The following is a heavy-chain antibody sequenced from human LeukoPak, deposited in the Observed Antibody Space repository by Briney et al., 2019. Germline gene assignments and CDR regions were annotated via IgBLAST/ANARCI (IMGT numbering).Heavy chain of an antibody. D-gene: IGHD6-19*01. V-gene: IGHV3-30*04. CDR1: GFTFSSYA. J-gene: IGHJ4*02. Sequence: GGSLRLSCAASGFTFSSYAMHWVRQAPGKGLEWVSVISYDGSNKYYPDSVKGRFTISRDNSKNTLYLQMNSLRAEDTAVYYCAKEIAQWLGYSDYWGQGTLVTVSS. CDR3: AKEIAQWLGYSDY. CDR2: ISYDGSNK.